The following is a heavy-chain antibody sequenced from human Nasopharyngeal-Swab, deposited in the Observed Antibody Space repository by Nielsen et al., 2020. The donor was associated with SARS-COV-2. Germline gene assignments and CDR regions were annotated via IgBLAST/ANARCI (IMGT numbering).Heavy chain of an antibody. Sequence: VRQMPGKGLEWVAVISYDGSNKYYADSVKGRFTISRDNSKNTLYLQMNSLRAEDTAVYYCARGRGGLRLITMILTEPINDYWGQGTLVTVSS. D-gene: IGHD3-22*01. J-gene: IGHJ4*02. CDR3: ARGRGGLRLITMILTEPINDY. CDR2: ISYDGSNK. V-gene: IGHV3-30*04.